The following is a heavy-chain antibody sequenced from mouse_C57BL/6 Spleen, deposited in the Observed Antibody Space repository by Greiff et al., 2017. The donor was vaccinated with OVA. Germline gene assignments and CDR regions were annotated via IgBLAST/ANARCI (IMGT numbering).Heavy chain of an antibody. CDR1: GYTFTSYW. J-gene: IGHJ4*01. CDR3: ARNSRSDGVNAMDY. V-gene: IGHV1-52*01. D-gene: IGHD1-1*01. Sequence: QVQLQQPGAELVRPGSSVKLSCKASGYTFTSYWMHWVKQRPIQGLEWIGNIDPSDSETHYNQKFKDKATLTVDNSSSTAYMQLSSLTSEDYAVYYCARNSRSDGVNAMDYWGQGTSVTVSS. CDR2: IDPSDSET.